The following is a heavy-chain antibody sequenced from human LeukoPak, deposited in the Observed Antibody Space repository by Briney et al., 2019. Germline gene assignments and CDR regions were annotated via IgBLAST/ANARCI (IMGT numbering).Heavy chain of an antibody. J-gene: IGHJ4*02. CDR2: ISAYNGNT. D-gene: IGHD3-22*01. V-gene: IGHV1-18*01. CDR3: ARVPGDYDSSGPSGY. Sequence: ASVTVSYKASGYTYTNYGISWVRQAPGQGLEWMGWISAYNGNTNYAQKLQGRVTMTTDTSTSTAYMELWSLRSDHTAVNDCARVPGDYDSSGPSGYWVQGTLVTVSS. CDR1: GYTYTNYG.